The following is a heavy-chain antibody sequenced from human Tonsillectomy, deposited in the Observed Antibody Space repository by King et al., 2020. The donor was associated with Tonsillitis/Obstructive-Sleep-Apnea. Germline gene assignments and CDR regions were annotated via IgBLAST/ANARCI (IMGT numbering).Heavy chain of an antibody. CDR1: GFTFSGDW. J-gene: IGHJ4*02. V-gene: IGHV3-74*03. D-gene: IGHD2-15*01. CDR3: GRDAGYAVDQ. CDR2: IMSDGKTT. Sequence: VQLVESGGGLVQPGGSLRLSCAVSGFTFSGDWMHWVRHAPGKGLVWVSHIMSDGKTTTYADSVKGRFTISRDNAKNILYLQMNGLRAEDTAVYYCGRDAGYAVDQWGQGTLVTVSS.